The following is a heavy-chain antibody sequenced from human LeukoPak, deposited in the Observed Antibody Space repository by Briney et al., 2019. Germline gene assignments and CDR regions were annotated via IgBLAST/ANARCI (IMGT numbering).Heavy chain of an antibody. D-gene: IGHD1-26*01. J-gene: IGHJ4*02. V-gene: IGHV3-30*02. CDR3: AKTVGATHDY. CDR1: GFTFSSYG. CDR2: IRYDGSNK. Sequence: PGGSLRLSCAASGFTFSSYGMHWVRQAPGKGLEWVAFIRYDGSNKYYADSVKGRFTISRDNSKNTLYLQMNSLRGEDTAVYYCAKTVGATHDYWGQGTLVTVSS.